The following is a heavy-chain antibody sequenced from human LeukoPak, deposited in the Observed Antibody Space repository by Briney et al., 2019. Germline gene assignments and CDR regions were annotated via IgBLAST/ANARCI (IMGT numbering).Heavy chain of an antibody. CDR1: GYTFTSYG. Sequence: ASVKVSCKASGYTFTSYGISWVRQAPGQGLEWMGWISAYNGNTNYAQKLQGRVTMTTDTSTSTAYMELRSLRSDDTAVYYCARVGIPRAIAAAGHFDYWGQGTLVTVSS. CDR2: ISAYNGNT. V-gene: IGHV1-18*01. D-gene: IGHD6-13*01. CDR3: ARVGIPRAIAAAGHFDY. J-gene: IGHJ4*02.